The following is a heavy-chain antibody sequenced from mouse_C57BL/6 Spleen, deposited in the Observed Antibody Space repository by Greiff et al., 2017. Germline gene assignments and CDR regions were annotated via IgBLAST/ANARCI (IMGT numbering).Heavy chain of an antibody. Sequence: QVQLQQSGAELVRPGTSVKVSCKASGYAFTNYLIEWVKQRPGQGLEWIGVFNPGSGGTNYNEKFKGKATLTADKSSSTAYMQLSSLTSEDSAVYFCARDGNYDYDGFAYWGQGTLVTVSA. D-gene: IGHD2-4*01. CDR1: GYAFTNYL. J-gene: IGHJ3*01. CDR2: FNPGSGGT. CDR3: ARDGNYDYDGFAY. V-gene: IGHV1-54*01.